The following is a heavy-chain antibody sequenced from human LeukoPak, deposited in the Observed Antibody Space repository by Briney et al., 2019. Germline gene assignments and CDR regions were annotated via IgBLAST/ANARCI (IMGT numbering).Heavy chain of an antibody. J-gene: IGHJ4*02. V-gene: IGHV1-46*01. CDR2: INPSGGST. Sequence: ASVKVSCKASGYTFTSYYMHWLRQAPGQGLEWMGIINPSGGSTSYAQKFQGRVTMTRDMSTSTVYMELSSLRSEDTAVYYCAREGSGNSIDYWGQGTLVTVSS. CDR3: AREGSGNSIDY. D-gene: IGHD3-10*01. CDR1: GYTFTSYY.